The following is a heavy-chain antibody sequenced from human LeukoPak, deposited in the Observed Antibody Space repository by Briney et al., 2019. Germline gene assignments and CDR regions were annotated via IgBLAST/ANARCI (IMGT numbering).Heavy chain of an antibody. V-gene: IGHV4-4*07. CDR2: IHTSGST. J-gene: IGHJ1*01. D-gene: IGHD3-10*01. Sequence: SETLSLTCTVSGGSISSYYWNWIRQPAGKGLEWIGRIHTSGSTNYNPSLKSRVTISVDRSKNQFSLKLSSVTAADTAVYYCARAGDSDTYYCPFQHWGQGTLVTVSS. CDR3: ARAGDSDTYYCPFQH. CDR1: GGSISSYY.